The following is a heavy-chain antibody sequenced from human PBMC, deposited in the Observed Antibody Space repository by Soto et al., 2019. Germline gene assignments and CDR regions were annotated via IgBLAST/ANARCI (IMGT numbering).Heavy chain of an antibody. Sequence: QVQLQESGPGLVKPSETLSLTCTVSVGSISGYYWTWIRQPPGKGLEWVGSLFYGGPTDYNPALKSRLTMPLDTSKNHFSLTLRSVTAADTAVYYCARHRGPAPVYWGQGTLVTASS. V-gene: IGHV4-39*01. CDR2: LFYGGPT. D-gene: IGHD3-10*01. J-gene: IGHJ4*02. CDR1: VGSISGYY. CDR3: ARHRGPAPVY.